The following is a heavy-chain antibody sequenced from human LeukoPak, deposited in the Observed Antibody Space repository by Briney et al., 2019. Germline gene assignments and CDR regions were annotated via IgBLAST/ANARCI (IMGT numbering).Heavy chain of an antibody. V-gene: IGHV4-59*01. CDR2: IYSSGST. Sequence: SETLSLTCTVSGGXISNYYCSWIRQPPGKGLEWIGYIYSSGSTNYNPSLKSRVTISVDTSKNQFSLKLSSVTAADTAVYYCAREGSTNILDYWGQGTLVTVSS. CDR1: GGXISNYY. CDR3: AREGSTNILDY. D-gene: IGHD2-2*01. J-gene: IGHJ4*02.